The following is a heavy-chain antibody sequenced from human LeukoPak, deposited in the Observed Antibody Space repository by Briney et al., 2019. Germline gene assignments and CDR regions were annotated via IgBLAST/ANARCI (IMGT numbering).Heavy chain of an antibody. CDR2: MNPNSGNT. Sequence: ASVKVSCKTSGYTFTSYDINWVRQATGQGLEWMGWMNPNSGNTGYAQKFQGGVTMTRNTSISTAYMDLSSLTSEDTAVYYCARDQYAWGDALDIWGQGTMVTVSS. CDR1: GYTFTSYD. CDR3: ARDQYAWGDALDI. J-gene: IGHJ3*02. V-gene: IGHV1-8*02. D-gene: IGHD7-27*01.